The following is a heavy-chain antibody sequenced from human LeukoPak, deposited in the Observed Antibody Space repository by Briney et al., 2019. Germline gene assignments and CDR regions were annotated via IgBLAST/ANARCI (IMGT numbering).Heavy chain of an antibody. CDR1: GFTFSSYA. J-gene: IGHJ4*02. D-gene: IGHD3-22*01. CDR3: AKEAGLDSSGYYYQDY. CDR2: ISGSGGST. Sequence: GGSLRLSCAAPGFTFSSYAMSWVRQAPGKGLEWVSAISGSGGSTYYADSVKGRFTISRDNSKNTLYLQMNSLRAEDTAVYYCAKEAGLDSSGYYYQDYWGQGTLVTVSS. V-gene: IGHV3-23*01.